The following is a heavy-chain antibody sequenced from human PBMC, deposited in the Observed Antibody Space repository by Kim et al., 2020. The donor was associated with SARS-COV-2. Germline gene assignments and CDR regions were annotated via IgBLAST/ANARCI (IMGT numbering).Heavy chain of an antibody. Sequence: SETLSLTCTVSGGSISSYYWSWIRQPPGKGLEWIGYIYYSGSTNYNPSLKSRVTISVDTSKNQFSLKLSSVTAADTAVYYCARGTKYYYDSSGTFDYWGQGTLVTVSS. J-gene: IGHJ4*02. CDR2: IYYSGST. D-gene: IGHD3-22*01. V-gene: IGHV4-59*01. CDR3: ARGTKYYYDSSGTFDY. CDR1: GGSISSYY.